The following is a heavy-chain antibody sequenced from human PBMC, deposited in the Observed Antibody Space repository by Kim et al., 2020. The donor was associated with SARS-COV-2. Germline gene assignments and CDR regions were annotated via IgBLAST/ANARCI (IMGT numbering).Heavy chain of an antibody. V-gene: IGHV3-9*01. J-gene: IGHJ4*02. CDR3: AKDGSYGGLDY. CDR2: I. Sequence: IGYADSVKGRFTISRDNAKNSLYLQMNSLRAEDTALYYCAKDGSYGGLDYWGQGTLVTVSS. D-gene: IGHD1-26*01.